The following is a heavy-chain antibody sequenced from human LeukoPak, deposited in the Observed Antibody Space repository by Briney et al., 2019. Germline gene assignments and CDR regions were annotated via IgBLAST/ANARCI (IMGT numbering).Heavy chain of an antibody. CDR3: ARVMSGSGSKYFDY. J-gene: IGHJ4*02. CDR1: GFTFSSFP. Sequence: PGGSLRLSCAASGFTFSSFPMQWVRQVPGKGLEYVSAISSTGETSYYANSVKDRFTISRDNSKSTLHLQMGSLRAEDMAVYYCARVMSGSGSKYFDYWGQGTLVTVSS. D-gene: IGHD3-10*01. V-gene: IGHV3-64*01. CDR2: ISSTGETS.